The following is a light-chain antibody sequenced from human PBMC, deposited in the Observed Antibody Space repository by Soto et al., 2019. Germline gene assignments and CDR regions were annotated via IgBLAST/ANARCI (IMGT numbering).Light chain of an antibody. J-gene: IGLJ1*01. V-gene: IGLV2-14*01. CDR3: TSFSSSTSLYV. CDR2: QVT. Sequence: QSVLTQPASVSGSLGQSITISCTGTTRDIAGYNYISWYQQLPGKAPKLMIYQVTIRPSGISNRFSGSKSGNTASRTISGLQAEDEADYYCTSFSSSTSLYVFGTGTKVTVL. CDR1: TRDIAGYNY.